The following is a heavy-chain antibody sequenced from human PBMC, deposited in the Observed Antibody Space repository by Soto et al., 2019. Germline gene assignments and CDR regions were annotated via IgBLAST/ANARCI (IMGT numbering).Heavy chain of an antibody. V-gene: IGHV4-39*01. Sequence: SSETLSLTCTVSNFSVLTSIYYWAWIRQPPGKGLEWVGTVYYTGTTNYNPSLQRRVTISIGTSKNQFTLNLNSVTAADTAVYYCARTWNLALVPAAYFDSWGQGTLVTVSS. J-gene: IGHJ4*02. CDR1: NFSVLTSIYY. CDR3: ARTWNLALVPAAYFDS. CDR2: VYYTGTT. D-gene: IGHD2-2*01.